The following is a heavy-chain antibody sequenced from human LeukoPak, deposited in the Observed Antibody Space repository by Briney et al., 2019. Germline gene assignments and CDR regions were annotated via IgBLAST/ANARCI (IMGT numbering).Heavy chain of an antibody. CDR2: ISYDGSNK. J-gene: IGHJ6*02. D-gene: IGHD6-13*01. CDR1: GFTFSSYG. Sequence: GRSLRLSCAASGFTFSSYGMHWVRQAPGKGLEWVAVISYDGSNKYYADSVKGRFTISRDNSKNTLYLQMNSLRAEDTAVYYCAKESNPAAGSIYYGMEVWGQGTTVTVSS. V-gene: IGHV3-30*18. CDR3: AKESNPAAGSIYYGMEV.